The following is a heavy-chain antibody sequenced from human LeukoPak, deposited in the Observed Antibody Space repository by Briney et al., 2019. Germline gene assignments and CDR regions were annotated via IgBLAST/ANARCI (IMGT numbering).Heavy chain of an antibody. V-gene: IGHV3-33*06. Sequence: GGSLRLSCAASGFTFSSYGMYWVSQAPGKGVEGVAVIWYDGSNKYYADSVKGRFTISRDNSKNTLYLQMNSLRAEDTAVYYCAKDPTTEPFVWGQGTLVTVSS. D-gene: IGHD4-17*01. CDR3: AKDPTTEPFV. CDR1: GFTFSSYG. J-gene: IGHJ4*02. CDR2: IWYDGSNK.